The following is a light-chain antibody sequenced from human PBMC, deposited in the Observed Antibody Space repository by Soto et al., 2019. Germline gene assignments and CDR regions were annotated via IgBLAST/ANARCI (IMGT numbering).Light chain of an antibody. V-gene: IGKV1-13*02. CDR1: QVIRSA. CDR2: DAS. J-gene: IGKJ5*01. Sequence: ALQLTQTPSSLSASVGDRFSMTCRASQVIRSALAWYQQKPGNPPELLIYDASTLEVGVPSRFSGSGSGTHFTLTISNVQPEDFATYYCQQFHSSAIAFGQGTRLEIK. CDR3: QQFHSSAIA.